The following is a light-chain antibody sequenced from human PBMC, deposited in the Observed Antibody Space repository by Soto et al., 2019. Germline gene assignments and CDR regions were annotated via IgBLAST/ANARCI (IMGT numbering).Light chain of an antibody. V-gene: IGKV3-15*01. CDR1: QSVSSK. CDR2: YTS. Sequence: EIVMTQSPATLSVSPGEGATLSCRASQSVSSKLAWYQQKPGQAPRLLIYYTSTRATGFPARFSGSGSGTDFTLSISGVEPEDFAVYYCQRYGGSIAFGQGTRLEIK. CDR3: QRYGGSIA. J-gene: IGKJ5*01.